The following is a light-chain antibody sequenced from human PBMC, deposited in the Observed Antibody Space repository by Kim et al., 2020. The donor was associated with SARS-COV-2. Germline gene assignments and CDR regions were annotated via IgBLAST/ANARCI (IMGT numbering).Light chain of an antibody. J-gene: IGLJ2*01. CDR3: QVWDSSSVV. Sequence: GAPGKTARITCGGNNIGSKSVHWYQQKPGQAPVLVIYYDSDRPSGIPERFSGSNSGNTATLTISRVEAGDEADYYCQVWDSSSVVFGGGTQLTVL. CDR2: YDS. V-gene: IGLV3-21*04. CDR1: NIGSKS.